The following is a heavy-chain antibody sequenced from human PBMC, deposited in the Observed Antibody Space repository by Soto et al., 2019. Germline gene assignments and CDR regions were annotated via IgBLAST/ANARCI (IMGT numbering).Heavy chain of an antibody. D-gene: IGHD3-10*01. CDR3: ARDDMEMATMVNYYYGMDV. CDR2: IIPIFGTA. J-gene: IGHJ6*02. CDR1: GGTFSSYA. V-gene: IGHV1-69*06. Sequence: SVKVSCKASGGTFSSYAISWVRQAPGQGLEWMGGIIPIFGTANYAQKFQGRVTITADKSTSTAYMELSSLRSEDTAVYYCARDDMEMATMVNYYYGMDVWGQGTTVTVSS.